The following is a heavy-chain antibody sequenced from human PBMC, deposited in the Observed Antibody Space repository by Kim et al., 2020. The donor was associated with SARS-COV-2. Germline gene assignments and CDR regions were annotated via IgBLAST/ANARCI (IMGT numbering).Heavy chain of an antibody. Sequence: GGSLRLSCAGSGFIFHNYAMSWVRQAPGKGLEWVSGISGGGGTTHYADPVKGRFTISRDNSKNILFLQMNSLRAEDTAIYYCAKRGHYDSSNSYASFDSWGQGTLVTVSS. J-gene: IGHJ4*02. CDR2: ISGGGGTT. V-gene: IGHV3-23*01. CDR1: GFIFHNYA. D-gene: IGHD3-22*01. CDR3: AKRGHYDSSNSYASFDS.